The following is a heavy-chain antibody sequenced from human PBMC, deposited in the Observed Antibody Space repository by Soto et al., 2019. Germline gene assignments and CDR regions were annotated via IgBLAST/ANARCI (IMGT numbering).Heavy chain of an antibody. V-gene: IGHV3-23*01. CDR2: ISGSGGST. D-gene: IGHD3-10*01. CDR1: GVTFSSYA. Sequence: EVQLLESGGGLVQPGGSLRLSCAASGVTFSSYAMSWVRQAPGKGLEWVSAISGSGGSTYYADSVKGRFTISRDNSKNTLYLQMNSLRAEDTAVYYCAKDWYYGSGSYYFDYWGQGTLVTVSS. J-gene: IGHJ4*02. CDR3: AKDWYYGSGSYYFDY.